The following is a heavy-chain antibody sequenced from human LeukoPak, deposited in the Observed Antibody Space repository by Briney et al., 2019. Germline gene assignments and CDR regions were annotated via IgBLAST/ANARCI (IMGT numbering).Heavy chain of an antibody. V-gene: IGHV1-18*04. CDR2: ISAYNGNT. D-gene: IGHD2-15*01. J-gene: IGHJ4*02. Sequence: GASVKVSCKASGYTFTGHYMHWVRQAPGQGLEWMGWISAYNGNTNYAQKLQGRVTMTTDTSTSTAYMELRSLRSDDTAVYYCARDRYRYCSGGSCLSYLYYFDYWGQGTLVTVSS. CDR3: ARDRYRYCSGGSCLSYLYYFDY. CDR1: GYTFTGHY.